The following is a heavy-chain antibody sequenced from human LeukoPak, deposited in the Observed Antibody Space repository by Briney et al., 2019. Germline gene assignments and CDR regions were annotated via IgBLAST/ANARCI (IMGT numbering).Heavy chain of an antibody. J-gene: IGHJ6*03. D-gene: IGHD3-10*01. V-gene: IGHV4-4*07. Sequence: PSETLSLTCTVSGGSISIYYWSWIRQPAGKGLEWIGRIYTSGSTNYNPSLKSRVTMSVDTSKNQFSLKLSSVTAADTAVYYCARGLWFGELLNGDYYYYMDVWGKGTTVTISS. CDR1: GGSISIYY. CDR2: IYTSGST. CDR3: ARGLWFGELLNGDYYYYMDV.